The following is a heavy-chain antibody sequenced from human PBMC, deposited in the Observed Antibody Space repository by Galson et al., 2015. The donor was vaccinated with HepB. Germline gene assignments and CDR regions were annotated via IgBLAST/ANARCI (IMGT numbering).Heavy chain of an antibody. V-gene: IGHV3-7*01. Sequence: SLRLSCAVSGFTFSRSWMSWVRQAPGKGLEWVATIKEDGSDKHYGDSVKGRFIISRDNAKNSLYLQMNSLRPEDTAVYYCARERDMATIVEVFDFWGQGTLVTVSA. J-gene: IGHJ4*02. CDR1: GFTFSRSW. CDR2: IKEDGSDK. CDR3: ARERDMATIVEVFDF. D-gene: IGHD5-12*01.